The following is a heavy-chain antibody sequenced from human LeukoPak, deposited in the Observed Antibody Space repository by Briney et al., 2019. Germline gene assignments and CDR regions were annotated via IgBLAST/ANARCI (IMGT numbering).Heavy chain of an antibody. J-gene: IGHJ3*02. CDR1: GFTFSSYW. CDR3: ARSKSWAFDI. Sequence: GGSLRLSCAASGFTFSSYWMHWARQAPGKGLVWASRINSDGSSTSYADSVKGRFTISRDNAKNTLYLQMNSLRAEDTAVYYCARSKSWAFDIWGQGTMVTVSS. D-gene: IGHD3-16*02. CDR2: INSDGSST. V-gene: IGHV3-74*01.